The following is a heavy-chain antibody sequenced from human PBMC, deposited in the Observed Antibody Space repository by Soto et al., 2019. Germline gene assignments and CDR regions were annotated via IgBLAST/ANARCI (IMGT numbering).Heavy chain of an antibody. D-gene: IGHD5-12*01. CDR3: AREVEWLRLGPLYYFDY. CDR2: IIPILGIA. CDR1: GGTFSSYT. J-gene: IGHJ4*02. V-gene: IGHV1-69*08. Sequence: QVQLVQSGAEVKKPGSSVKVSCKASGGTFSSYTISWVRQAPGQGLEWMGRIIPILGIANYAQKFQGRVTITADKSTSKAYMELSSLRSVDTAVYYCAREVEWLRLGPLYYFDYWGQGTLVTVSS.